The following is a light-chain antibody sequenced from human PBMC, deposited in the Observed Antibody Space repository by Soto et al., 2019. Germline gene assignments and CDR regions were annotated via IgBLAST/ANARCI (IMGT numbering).Light chain of an antibody. V-gene: IGKV3-20*01. CDR1: QSVSSSY. J-gene: IGKJ3*01. Sequence: EIVLRQSAGTLSLSPGERATLSCRASQSVSSSYLAWYQQKPGQAPRLLIYGASSRATGIPDRFSGSGSGTDFTLTISRLEPEDFAVYYCQQYGSSPETFGPGTKVDIK. CDR3: QQYGSSPET. CDR2: GAS.